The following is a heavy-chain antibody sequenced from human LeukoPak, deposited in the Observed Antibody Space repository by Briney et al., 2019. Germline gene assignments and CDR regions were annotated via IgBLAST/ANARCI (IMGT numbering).Heavy chain of an antibody. CDR3: ARALTRAPSVDY. CDR2: ISYDGSNK. CDR1: GFTFSSYA. V-gene: IGHV3-30-3*01. Sequence: PGGSLRLSCAASGFTFSSYAMHWVRQAPGKGLEWVAVISYDGSNKYYADSVKGRFTISRDNAKNSLYLQMNSLRAEDTAVYYCARALTRAPSVDYWGQGTLVTVSS. J-gene: IGHJ4*02.